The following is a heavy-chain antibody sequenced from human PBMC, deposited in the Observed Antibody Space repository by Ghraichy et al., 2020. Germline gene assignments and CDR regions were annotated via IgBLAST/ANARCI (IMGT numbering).Heavy chain of an antibody. J-gene: IGHJ4*02. CDR3: AKDTAMGNFDY. D-gene: IGHD5-18*01. CDR2: ISGSGGST. Sequence: LSLTCAASGFTFSSYAMSWVRQAPGKGLEWVSAISGSGGSTYYADSVKGRFTISRDNSKNTLYLQMNSLRAEDTAVYYCAKDTAMGNFDYWGQGTLVTVSS. V-gene: IGHV3-23*01. CDR1: GFTFSSYA.